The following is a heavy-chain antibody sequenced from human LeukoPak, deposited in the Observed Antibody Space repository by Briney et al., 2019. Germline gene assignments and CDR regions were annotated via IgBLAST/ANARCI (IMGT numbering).Heavy chain of an antibody. CDR2: IYPGDSDT. Sequence: GESLKISCKGSGYTFTNYWIGWVRQMPGKGLEWMGIIYPGDSDTRYSPSFQGQVTISADKSFTTAYLQWSSLKASDTAMYFCARTLSPDTNGWLYFGYWGQGTLVTVSS. V-gene: IGHV5-51*01. CDR3: ARTLSPDTNGWLYFGY. J-gene: IGHJ4*02. CDR1: GYTFTNYW. D-gene: IGHD6-19*01.